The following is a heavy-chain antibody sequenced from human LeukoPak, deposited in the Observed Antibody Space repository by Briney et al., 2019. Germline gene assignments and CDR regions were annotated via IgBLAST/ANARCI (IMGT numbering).Heavy chain of an antibody. D-gene: IGHD6-6*01. J-gene: IGHJ5*02. Sequence: ASVKVSCKASGYTFTGYYMRWVRQAPGQGLEWMGWISAYNGNTNYAQKLQGRVTMTTDTSTSTAYMELRSLRSDDTAVYYCARVLLPYSSSSGWFDPWGQGTLVTVSS. CDR2: ISAYNGNT. CDR3: ARVLLPYSSSSGWFDP. CDR1: GYTFTGYY. V-gene: IGHV1-18*04.